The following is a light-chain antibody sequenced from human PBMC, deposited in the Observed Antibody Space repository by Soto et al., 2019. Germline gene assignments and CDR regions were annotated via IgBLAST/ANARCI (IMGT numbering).Light chain of an antibody. J-gene: IGKJ2*01. CDR2: DTS. V-gene: IGKV3-11*01. Sequence: EIVLTQSPATLSLSPGERATLSCRASQSVSSHLAWYQQKPGQAPRLLIYDTSNRATGIPARFSGSGSGTDFTLPISSLEPEDFAVYYCQQRSDWPRTSFGQGTKLEIK. CDR1: QSVSSH. CDR3: QQRSDWPRTS.